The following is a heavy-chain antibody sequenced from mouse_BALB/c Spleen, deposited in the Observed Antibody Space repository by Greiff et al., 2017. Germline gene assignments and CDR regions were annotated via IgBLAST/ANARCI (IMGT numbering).Heavy chain of an antibody. CDR1: GYTFTDYA. CDR2: ISTYYGDA. D-gene: IGHD1-1*02. J-gene: IGHJ4*01. Sequence: QVQLQQSGAELVRPGVSVKISCKGSGYTFTDYAMHWVKQSHAKSLEWIGVISTYYGDASYNQKFKGKATMTVDKSSSTAYMELARLTSEDSAIYYCARRGGHYAMDYWGQGTSVTVSS. CDR3: ARRGGHYAMDY. V-gene: IGHV1S137*01.